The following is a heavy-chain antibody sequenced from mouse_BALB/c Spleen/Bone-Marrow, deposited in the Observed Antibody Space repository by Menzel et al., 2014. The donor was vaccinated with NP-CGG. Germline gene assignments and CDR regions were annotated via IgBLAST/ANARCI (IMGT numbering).Heavy chain of an antibody. J-gene: IGHJ3*01. CDR3: ARGWLITY. Sequence: QVQLQQSGAELVKPGASVKMSCKASGYTFTSYSMHWVKQTPGQGLEWIETFYPGNGDTSYNQKFKGKATLTADTFSSTACMQLSSLTSEDSAVYYCARGWLITYWGQGTLVTVSA. D-gene: IGHD1-1*02. V-gene: IGHV1-12*01. CDR2: FYPGNGDT. CDR1: GYTFTSYS.